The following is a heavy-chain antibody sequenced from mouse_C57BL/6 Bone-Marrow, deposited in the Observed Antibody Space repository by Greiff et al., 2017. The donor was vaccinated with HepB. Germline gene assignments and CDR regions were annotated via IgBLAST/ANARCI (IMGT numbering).Heavy chain of an antibody. CDR2: IDPNSGGT. Sequence: QVQLQQPGAELVKPGASVKLSCKASGYTFTSYWMHWVKQRPGRGLEWIGRIDPNSGGTKYNEKFKSKATLTVDKPSSTADMQLSSLTSEESAVYYCARTGLYYAMDYWGQGTSVTVSS. J-gene: IGHJ4*01. D-gene: IGHD3-1*01. V-gene: IGHV1-72*01. CDR3: ARTGLYYAMDY. CDR1: GYTFTSYW.